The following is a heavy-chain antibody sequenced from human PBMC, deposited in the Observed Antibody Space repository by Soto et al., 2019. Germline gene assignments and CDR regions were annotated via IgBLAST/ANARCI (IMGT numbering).Heavy chain of an antibody. J-gene: IGHJ4*02. V-gene: IGHV3-23*01. CDR3: ARRGSGSYYDY. D-gene: IGHD1-26*01. CDR1: GLPFSSYA. CDR2: ISGSGGST. Sequence: EVQLLESGGGLLQPGGSLRLSCEASGLPFSSYAMSWVRQAPVKGLEWVSAISGSGGSTYYADSVKGRFTISRDNSKNTLYLQMNSLRAEDTAVYYCARRGSGSYYDYWGQGTLVTVSS.